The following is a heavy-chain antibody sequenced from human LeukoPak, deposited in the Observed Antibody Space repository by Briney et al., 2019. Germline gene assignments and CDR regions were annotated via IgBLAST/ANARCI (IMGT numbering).Heavy chain of an antibody. V-gene: IGHV3-15*01. Sequence: GGSLRLSCAASGFPFSNAWMSWVRQAPGKGLEWVGRNKIKTDGGKTDYAAPVQGRFSISREDSENTLYLQMNGLNTEDTAVYYCSTVSPYYGSGTTSPDSWGQGTLVVVSS. CDR3: STVSPYYGSGTTSPDS. D-gene: IGHD3-10*01. CDR1: GFPFSNAW. CDR2: NKIKTDGGKT. J-gene: IGHJ4*02.